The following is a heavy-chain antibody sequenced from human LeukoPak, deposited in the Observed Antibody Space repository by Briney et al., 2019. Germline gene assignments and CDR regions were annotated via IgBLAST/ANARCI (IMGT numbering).Heavy chain of an antibody. D-gene: IGHD5-24*01. Sequence: PGGSLRLSCAASGFTFSSYTMNWVRQAPGKGLEWVSSTTSSSSYIYYADSLKGRFTISRDNARNSVYLQMNSLRAEDTAVYYCAKDQGWLQLGEFDYWGQGTLVTVSS. CDR1: GFTFSSYT. J-gene: IGHJ4*02. CDR3: AKDQGWLQLGEFDY. CDR2: TTSSSSYI. V-gene: IGHV3-21*04.